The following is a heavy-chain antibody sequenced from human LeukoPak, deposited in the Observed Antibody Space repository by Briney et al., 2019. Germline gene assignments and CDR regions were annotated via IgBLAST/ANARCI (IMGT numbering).Heavy chain of an antibody. CDR3: ARDSEGGWLWLDV. CDR2: INSDGSST. J-gene: IGHJ6*04. D-gene: IGHD5-12*01. CDR1: GFTFSSYW. V-gene: IGHV3-74*01. Sequence: GGSLRLSCAASGFTFSSYWMDWVRQARGKGLVWVSRINSDGSSTSSADCVKGRFTISRHKARNTRYLQMNSLRAEVTAGYYCARDSEGGWLWLDVWGKGTTVTVSS.